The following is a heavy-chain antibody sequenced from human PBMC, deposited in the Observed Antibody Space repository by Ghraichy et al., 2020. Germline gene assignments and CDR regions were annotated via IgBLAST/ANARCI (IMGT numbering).Heavy chain of an antibody. Sequence: GESLNISCAASGFTFSSYAMSWVRQAPGKGLEWVSAISGSGGSTYYADSVKGRFTISRDNSKNTLYLQMNSLRAEDTAVYYCAKESKGSNCFDYWGQGTLVTVSS. D-gene: IGHD4-11*01. J-gene: IGHJ4*02. CDR1: GFTFSSYA. CDR3: AKESKGSNCFDY. V-gene: IGHV3-23*01. CDR2: ISGSGGST.